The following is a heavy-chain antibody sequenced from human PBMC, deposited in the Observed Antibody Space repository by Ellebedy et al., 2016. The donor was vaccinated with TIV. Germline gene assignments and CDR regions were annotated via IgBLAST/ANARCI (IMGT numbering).Heavy chain of an antibody. D-gene: IGHD6-19*01. Sequence: GESLKISCAASGFTVSSNYMSWVRQAPGKGLEWVSVIYSGGSTYYADSVKGRFTISRDNSKNTLYLQMNSLRAEDTAVYYCTRPSSGWNDAFDIWGQGTMVTVSS. V-gene: IGHV3-66*04. CDR2: IYSGGST. CDR3: TRPSSGWNDAFDI. CDR1: GFTVSSNY. J-gene: IGHJ3*02.